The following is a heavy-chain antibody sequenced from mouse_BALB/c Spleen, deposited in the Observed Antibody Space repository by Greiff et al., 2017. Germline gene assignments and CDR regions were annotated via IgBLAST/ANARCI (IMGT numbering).Heavy chain of an antibody. CDR1: GYAFTSYN. CDR2: IDPYNGGT. CDR3: ARIRFMIKDAMDY. D-gene: IGHD2-4*01. J-gene: IGHJ4*01. V-gene: IGHV1S135*01. Sequence: EVQVVESGPELVKPGASVKVSCKASGYAFTSYNMYWVKQSHGKSLEWIGYIDPYNGGTSYNQKFKGKATLTVDKSSSTAYMHLNSLTSEDSAVYYCARIRFMIKDAMDYWGQGTSVTVSS.